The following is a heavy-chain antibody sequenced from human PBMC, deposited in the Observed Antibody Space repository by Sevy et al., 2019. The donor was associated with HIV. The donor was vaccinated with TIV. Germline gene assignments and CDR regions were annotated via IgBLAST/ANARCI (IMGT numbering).Heavy chain of an antibody. Sequence: SETLSLTCVVSGGSISSSIYYWGWIRQPPGKGLEWIGSIYYSGSTYYNPSLKSRVPISVDTSKNQFSLKLSSVTAADTAVYYCATRSTVTPLSPLYNLFESWGQGTLVTVSS. J-gene: IGHJ5*01. CDR3: ATRSTVTPLSPLYNLFES. CDR1: GGSISSSIYY. V-gene: IGHV4-39*01. D-gene: IGHD4-17*01. CDR2: IYYSGST.